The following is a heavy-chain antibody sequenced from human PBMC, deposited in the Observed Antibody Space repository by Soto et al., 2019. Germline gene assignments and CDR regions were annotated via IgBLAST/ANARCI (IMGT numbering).Heavy chain of an antibody. CDR3: ARTYYYDSTGYYRTFDY. D-gene: IGHD3-22*01. V-gene: IGHV3-23*01. Sequence: GGSQRLSCGDSGFTFGSYAMSWVRLAPGKGLEWVSVAGPSGSSTFYADSVRGRFTISRDNVENTLYLQMNSLRVADTALYFCARTYYYDSTGYYRTFDYWGQGTLVTVSS. CDR1: GFTFGSYA. J-gene: IGHJ4*02. CDR2: AGPSGSST.